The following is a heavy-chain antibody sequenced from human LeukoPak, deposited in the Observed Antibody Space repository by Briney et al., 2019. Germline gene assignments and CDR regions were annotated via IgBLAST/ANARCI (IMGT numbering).Heavy chain of an antibody. CDR1: GGSISSSSYY. D-gene: IGHD4-17*01. CDR3: ARRAGDYPGVYFDY. V-gene: IGHV4-39*01. Sequence: SETLSLTCTVSGGSISSSSYYWGWIRQPPGKGLEWIGSIYYSGSTYYNPSLKSRVTISVDTSKNQFSLKLSSVTAADTAVYYCARRAGDYPGVYFDYWGQGTLVTVPS. CDR2: IYYSGST. J-gene: IGHJ4*02.